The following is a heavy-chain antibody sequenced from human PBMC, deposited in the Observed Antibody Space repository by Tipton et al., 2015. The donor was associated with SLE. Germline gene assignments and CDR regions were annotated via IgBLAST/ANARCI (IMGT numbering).Heavy chain of an antibody. CDR1: GYSITSDNY. CDR2: IHHDGGT. D-gene: IGHD3-22*01. CDR3: ARDYYDSRGYTLFDY. J-gene: IGHJ4*02. Sequence: TLSLTCTVSGYSITSDNYWGWIRQPPGKGLEWIGSIHHDGGTYYNPSLKSRVTMSVDTSKSQFSLNLKSVTATDTAVYYCARDYYDSRGYTLFDYWGQGALVTVSS. V-gene: IGHV4-38-2*02.